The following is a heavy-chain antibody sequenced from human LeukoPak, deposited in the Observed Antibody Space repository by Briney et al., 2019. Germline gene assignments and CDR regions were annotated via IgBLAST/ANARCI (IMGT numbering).Heavy chain of an antibody. CDR2: ISGSGGST. Sequence: PGGSLRLSCAASGFTFSSYAMSWVRQAPGKGLEWVSAISGSGGSTYYADSVKGRFTISRDNSKNTLYLQMNSLRAEDTAVYYCAKVLDSGSYNFYFDYWGQGTLVTVSS. V-gene: IGHV3-23*01. CDR1: GFTFSSYA. CDR3: AKVLDSGSYNFYFDY. D-gene: IGHD1-26*01. J-gene: IGHJ4*02.